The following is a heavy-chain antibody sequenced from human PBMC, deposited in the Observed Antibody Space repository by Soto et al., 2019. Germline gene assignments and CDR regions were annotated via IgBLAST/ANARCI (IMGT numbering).Heavy chain of an antibody. CDR1: GLTLSSYW. D-gene: IGHD2-2*01. CDR2: INPDGSER. J-gene: IGHJ4*02. Sequence: GGSLRLSCAVFGLTLSSYWMSWVRQAPGKGLEWVANINPDGSERNSVDSVKGRFTISRDNAKNSLYLQMNSLRVEDTAVYYCARQRSSPDYWGQGALVTVSS. V-gene: IGHV3-7*03. CDR3: ARQRSSPDY.